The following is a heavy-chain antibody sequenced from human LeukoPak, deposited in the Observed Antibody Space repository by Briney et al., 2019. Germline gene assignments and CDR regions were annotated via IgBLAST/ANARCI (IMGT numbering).Heavy chain of an antibody. D-gene: IGHD6-19*01. CDR3: ARGGKDSSGWYGVDY. Sequence: GGSLRLLCAASGFTLSSYGMHWVREARGKGVEWVAVIWYEGSKKYYADSVKGRFTISRDNSKNTLYLQMNSLRAEDTAVYYCARGGKDSSGWYGVDYWGQGTLVTVSS. J-gene: IGHJ4*02. V-gene: IGHV3-33*01. CDR2: IWYEGSKK. CDR1: GFTLSSYG.